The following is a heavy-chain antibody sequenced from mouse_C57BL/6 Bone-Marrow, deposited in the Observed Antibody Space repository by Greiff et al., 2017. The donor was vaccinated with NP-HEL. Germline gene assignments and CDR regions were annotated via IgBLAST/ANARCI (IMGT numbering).Heavy chain of an antibody. D-gene: IGHD2-4*01. J-gene: IGHJ2*01. CDR3: ARIYYDYDHYFDY. Sequence: EVHLVESGGGLVKPGGSLKLSCAASGFTFSDYGMHWVRQAPEKGLEWVAYISSGSSTIYYADTVKGRFTISRDNAKNTLFLQMTSLRSEDTAMYYCARIYYDYDHYFDYWGQGTTLTVSS. V-gene: IGHV5-17*01. CDR1: GFTFSDYG. CDR2: ISSGSSTI.